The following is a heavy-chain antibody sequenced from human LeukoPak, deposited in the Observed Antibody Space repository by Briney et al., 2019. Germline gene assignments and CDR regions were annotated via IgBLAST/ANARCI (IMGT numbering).Heavy chain of an antibody. CDR3: ARIDCGGDCPYYYYGMDV. CDR1: GGTFSSYA. J-gene: IGHJ6*02. Sequence: ASVKVSCKASGGTFSSYAISWVRQAPGQGLEWMGWISAYNGNTNYAQKLQGRVTMTTDTYTSTAYMEVRSLRSDDTAVYYCARIDCGGDCPYYYYGMDVWGQGTTVTVSS. D-gene: IGHD2-21*02. V-gene: IGHV1-18*01. CDR2: ISAYNGNT.